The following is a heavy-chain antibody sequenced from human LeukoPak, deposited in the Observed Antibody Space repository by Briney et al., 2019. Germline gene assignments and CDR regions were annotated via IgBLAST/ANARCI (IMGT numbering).Heavy chain of an antibody. CDR2: MNPNSGNT. Sequence: ASVKVSCKASGYTFTSYDINWVRQATGQGLEWMGLMNPNSGNTGYAQKFQGRVTMTRNTSISTAYMEPSSLRSEDTAVYYCARGLYSSGWYGWYFDLWGRGTLVTVSS. CDR1: GYTFTSYD. D-gene: IGHD6-19*01. V-gene: IGHV1-8*01. CDR3: ARGLYSSGWYGWYFDL. J-gene: IGHJ2*01.